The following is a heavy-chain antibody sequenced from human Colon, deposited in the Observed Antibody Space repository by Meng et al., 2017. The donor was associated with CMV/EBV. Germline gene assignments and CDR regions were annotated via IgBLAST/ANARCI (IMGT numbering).Heavy chain of an antibody. V-gene: IGHV1-18*01. Sequence: QVRLVEFGAGGKKPGASVKFSCKTSGYTFTHFGISWVRQAPGQGLEWMAYISPYNGDTNYAQRFQGRVALTTDTSTSTVYMELGSLTSDDTAMYYCARELARGGYWGQGTLVTVSS. CDR1: GYTFTHFG. CDR3: ARELARGGY. J-gene: IGHJ4*02. CDR2: ISPYNGDT.